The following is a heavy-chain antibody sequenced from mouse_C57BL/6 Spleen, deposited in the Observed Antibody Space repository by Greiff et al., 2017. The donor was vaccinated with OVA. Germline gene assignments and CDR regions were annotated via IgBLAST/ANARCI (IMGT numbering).Heavy chain of an antibody. CDR1: GYTFTTYP. V-gene: IGHV1-47*01. CDR2: FHPYNDDT. CDR3: ARGMDYGRYFDY. D-gene: IGHD2-4*01. Sequence: QVQLKQSGAELVKPGASVKMSCKASGYTFTTYPIEWMKQTHGKSLEWIGNFHPYNDDTKYNEKFKGKATLTVEKSSSTVYLELSRLTSDDSAVYYCARGMDYGRYFDYWGQGTTLTVSS. J-gene: IGHJ2*01.